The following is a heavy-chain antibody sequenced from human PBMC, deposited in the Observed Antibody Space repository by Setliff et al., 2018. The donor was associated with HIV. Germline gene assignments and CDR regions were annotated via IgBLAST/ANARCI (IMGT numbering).Heavy chain of an antibody. CDR3: ARETYYYYFGLDV. V-gene: IGHV4-4*09. J-gene: IGHJ6*02. Sequence: PSETLSLTCTVSGGSISSYYWSWIRQPPGKGLEWIGYIYTSGSTNYNPSLKSRVTISVDTSKNQFSLKLSSVTAADTAVYYCARETYYYYFGLDVWGQGTTVTVSS. CDR1: GGSISSYY. CDR2: IYTSGST.